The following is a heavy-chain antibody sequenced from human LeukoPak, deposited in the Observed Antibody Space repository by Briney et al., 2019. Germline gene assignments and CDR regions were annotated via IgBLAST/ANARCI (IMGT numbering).Heavy chain of an antibody. V-gene: IGHV3-30*02. CDR1: GFRFSSIG. Sequence: GGSLRLSCAVSGFRFSSIGIHWVRQAPGKGLEWVAFIRDGGGTEYNADAVKGRFTISRDNSRNTVHLEMNSLRAEDTAVYYCARDPEVLLGYCSSTSCPYDAFDIWGQGTMVTVSS. CDR2: IRDGGGTE. CDR3: ARDPEVLLGYCSSTSCPYDAFDI. J-gene: IGHJ3*02. D-gene: IGHD2-2*01.